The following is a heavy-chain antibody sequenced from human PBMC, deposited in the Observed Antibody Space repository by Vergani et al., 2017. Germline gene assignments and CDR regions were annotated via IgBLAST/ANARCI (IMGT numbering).Heavy chain of an antibody. CDR3: ARGGWSSYYDFWSGYYLFDY. D-gene: IGHD3-3*01. J-gene: IGHJ4*02. V-gene: IGHV1-8*01. Sequence: QVQLVQSGAEVKKPGTSVKVSCKASGYTFKSYDINWVRQATGPGLEWMGWMNPNSGNTGYAQKFQGRVTMTRNPSISTAYMELSSLRSEDTAVYYCARGGWSSYYDFWSGYYLFDYWGQGTLVTVSS. CDR1: GYTFKSYD. CDR2: MNPNSGNT.